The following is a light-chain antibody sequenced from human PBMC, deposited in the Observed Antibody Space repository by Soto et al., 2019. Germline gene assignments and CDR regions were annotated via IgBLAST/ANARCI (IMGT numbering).Light chain of an antibody. CDR2: DAS. Sequence: DSPMTQSPSTLSASVGDRVTITCRASQTIGSWLAWYQQKPGTPPKLLIYDASTLQSGVPSRFSGSGSGTEFTLTISSLQPADFATYYCQQYDNYPLTFGGGTKVDIK. V-gene: IGKV1-5*01. J-gene: IGKJ4*01. CDR1: QTIGSW. CDR3: QQYDNYPLT.